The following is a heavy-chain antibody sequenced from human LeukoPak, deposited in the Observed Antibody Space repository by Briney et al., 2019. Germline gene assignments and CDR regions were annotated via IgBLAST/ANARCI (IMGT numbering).Heavy chain of an antibody. CDR2: ISDDGVKR. D-gene: IGHD1-26*01. V-gene: IGHV3-30-3*01. J-gene: IGHJ4*02. CDR1: RFPFSSYY. CDR3: ARVWETQYYFDH. Sequence: GRSLRLSCGASRFPFSSYYMYWVRQAPGKGLEWGAFISDDGVKRYYADSVKGRFSISRDNYKKTLYLQMDSLGTEDTAVDYCARVWETQYYFDHWGQGTLVTVSS.